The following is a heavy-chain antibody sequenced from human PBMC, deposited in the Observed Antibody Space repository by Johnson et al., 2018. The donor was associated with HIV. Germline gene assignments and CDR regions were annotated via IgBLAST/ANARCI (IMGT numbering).Heavy chain of an antibody. CDR1: GFIFNNYA. CDR2: IAWDGSSA. V-gene: IGHV3-43D*03. Sequence: VQLVESGGDVVQPGGSLRLSCAASGFIFNNYAMHWVRQAPGKGLEWVSLIAWDGSSAYYADSVKGRFTIARDNSKNSLYLEMNSLRAEDTALYYCAKGYSSTWYDAFNIWGQGTMVTVSS. CDR3: AKGYSSTWYDAFNI. D-gene: IGHD6-13*01. J-gene: IGHJ3*02.